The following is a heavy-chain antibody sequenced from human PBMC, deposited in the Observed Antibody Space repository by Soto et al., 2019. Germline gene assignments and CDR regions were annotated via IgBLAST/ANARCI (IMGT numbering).Heavy chain of an antibody. CDR3: AKEEFIYYYYGMDV. D-gene: IGHD3-10*01. Sequence: SGGSLRLSCAASGFTFSSYGMHWVRQAPGKGLERVAVISYDGSNKYYADSVKGRFTISRDNSKNTLYLQMNSLRAEDTAVYYCAKEEFIYYYYGMDVWGQGTTVTVSS. J-gene: IGHJ6*02. V-gene: IGHV3-30*18. CDR1: GFTFSSYG. CDR2: ISYDGSNK.